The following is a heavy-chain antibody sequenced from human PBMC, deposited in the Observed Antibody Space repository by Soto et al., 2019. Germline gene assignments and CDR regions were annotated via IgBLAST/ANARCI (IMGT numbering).Heavy chain of an antibody. CDR3: ARKGDSSFGMDV. D-gene: IGHD6-13*01. J-gene: IGHJ6*02. CDR2: INPNSGGT. V-gene: IGHV1-2*02. Sequence: ASVNVSCKASGYTFTGYYMHWVRQAPGQGLEWMGWINPNSGGTNYAQKFQGRVTMTRDTYISTAYMELSRLRSDDTAVYYCARKGDSSFGMDVWAHGITDTVSS. CDR1: GYTFTGYY.